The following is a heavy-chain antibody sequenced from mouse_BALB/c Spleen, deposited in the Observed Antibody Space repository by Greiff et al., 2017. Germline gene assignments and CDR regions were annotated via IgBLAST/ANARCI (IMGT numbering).Heavy chain of an antibody. V-gene: IGHV1-14*01. D-gene: IGHD3-1*01. CDR1: GYTFTSYV. J-gene: IGHJ4*01. CDR2: INPYNDGT. CDR3: SGQLGLPSMDY. Sequence: EVQLQQSGPELVKPGASVKMSCKASGYTFTSYVMHWVKQKPGQGLEWIGYINPYNDGTKYNEKFKGKATLTSDKSSSTAYMELSSLTSEDSAVYYCSGQLGLPSMDYWGQGTSVTVSS.